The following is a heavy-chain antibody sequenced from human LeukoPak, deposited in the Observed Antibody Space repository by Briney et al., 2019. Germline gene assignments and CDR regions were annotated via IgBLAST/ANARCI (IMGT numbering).Heavy chain of an antibody. J-gene: IGHJ4*02. CDR1: GGSISSYY. D-gene: IGHD4-17*01. Sequence: ASETLSLTCTVSGGSISSYYWSWIRQPPGKGLEWIGYIYYSGSTNYNPSLKSRVTISVDTSKNQFSLKLSSVTAADTAVYYCASWISGDYYFDYWGQGTLVTVSS. CDR2: IYYSGST. V-gene: IGHV4-59*01. CDR3: ASWISGDYYFDY.